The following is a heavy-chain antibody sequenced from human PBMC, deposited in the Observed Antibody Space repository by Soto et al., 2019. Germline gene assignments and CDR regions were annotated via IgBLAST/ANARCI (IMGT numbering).Heavy chain of an antibody. CDR3: ARGELGPRYNYYYYMDV. J-gene: IGHJ6*03. CDR2: IYYSGST. Sequence: SETLSLTCTVSGGSISSYYWSWIRQPPGKGLEWIGYIYYSGSTNYNPSLKSRVTISVDTPKNQFSLKLSSVTAADTAVYYCARGELGPRYNYYYYMDVWGKGTTVTVSS. D-gene: IGHD7-27*01. CDR1: GGSISSYY. V-gene: IGHV4-59*01.